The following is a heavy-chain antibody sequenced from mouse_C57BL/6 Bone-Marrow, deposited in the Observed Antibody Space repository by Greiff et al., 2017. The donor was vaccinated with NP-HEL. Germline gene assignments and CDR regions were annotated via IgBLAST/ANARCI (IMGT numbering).Heavy chain of an antibody. D-gene: IGHD1-1*01. CDR2: ISDGGSYT. CDR1: GFTFSSYA. J-gene: IGHJ1*03. V-gene: IGHV5-4*01. CDR3: ARSITTVVAHWYFDV. Sequence: EVQGVESGGGLVKPGGSLKLSCAASGFTFSSYAMSWVRQTPEKRLEWVATISDGGSYTYYPDNVKGRFTISRDNAKNNLYLQMSHLKSEDTAMYYCARSITTVVAHWYFDVWGTGTTVTVSS.